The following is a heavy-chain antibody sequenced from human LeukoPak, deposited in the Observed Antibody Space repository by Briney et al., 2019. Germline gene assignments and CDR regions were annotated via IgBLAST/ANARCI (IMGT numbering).Heavy chain of an antibody. CDR2: IYYSGST. Sequence: SETLSLTCIVSGVSISGHYWSWIRQPPGKGLQWIGYIYYSGSTKFNPSLKSRVTISVDTSKNHFSLNLTSVTAPDTAVYYCARLTNYYGSGYLGDAFDVWGQGTMVSVSS. J-gene: IGHJ3*01. D-gene: IGHD3-22*01. V-gene: IGHV4-59*08. CDR3: ARLTNYYGSGYLGDAFDV. CDR1: GVSISGHY.